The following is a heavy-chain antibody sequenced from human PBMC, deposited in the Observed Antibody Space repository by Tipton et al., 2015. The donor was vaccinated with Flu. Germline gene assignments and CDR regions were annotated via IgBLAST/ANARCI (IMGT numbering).Heavy chain of an antibody. D-gene: IGHD3-9*01. J-gene: IGHJ4*02. V-gene: IGHV4-39*02. Sequence: TLSLTCTVSSGSIRSTNYFCAWIRQPPGKRLELIGSIYPSGTTYYNPSLKSRVTISVDTSKSQFSLKLRSVTAADTAVYYCVREDYDILTGSFSGYSWGQGTLVTVSS. CDR3: VREDYDILTGSFSGYS. CDR2: IYPSGTT. CDR1: SGSIRSTNYF.